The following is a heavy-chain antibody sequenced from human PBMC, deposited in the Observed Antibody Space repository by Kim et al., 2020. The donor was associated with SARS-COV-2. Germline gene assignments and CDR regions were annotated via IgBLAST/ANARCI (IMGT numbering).Heavy chain of an antibody. CDR3: ARGWLLRHYGEVTAPGYYYGMDV. Sequence: ASVKVSCKASGYTFTSYGISWVRQAPGQGLEWMGWISAYNGNTNYAQKLQGRVTMTTDTSTSTAYMELRSLRSDDTAVYYCARGWLLRHYGEVTAPGYYYGMDVWGQGTTVTVSS. CDR2: ISAYNGNT. J-gene: IGHJ6*02. CDR1: GYTFTSYG. V-gene: IGHV1-18*04. D-gene: IGHD4-17*01.